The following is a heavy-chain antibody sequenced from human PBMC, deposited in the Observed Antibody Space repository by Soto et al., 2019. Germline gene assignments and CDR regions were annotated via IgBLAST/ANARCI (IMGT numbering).Heavy chain of an antibody. CDR3: AREGNPGIAVAATRGWYWYFDL. Sequence: EVQLVESGGGLVQPGGSLRLSCAASGFTVSSNYMSWVRQAPGKGLEWVSVIYSGGSTYYADSVKGRFTISRDNSKNTVYRQMNSLRAEDTAVYYCAREGNPGIAVAATRGWYWYFDLWGRGTLVTVSS. CDR2: IYSGGST. CDR1: GFTVSSNY. V-gene: IGHV3-66*01. D-gene: IGHD6-19*01. J-gene: IGHJ2*01.